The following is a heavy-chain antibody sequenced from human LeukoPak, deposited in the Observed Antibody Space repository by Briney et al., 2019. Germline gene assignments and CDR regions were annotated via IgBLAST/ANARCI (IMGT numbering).Heavy chain of an antibody. D-gene: IGHD6-13*01. Sequence: ASVKVSFKASGYTFTSYGITWVRQAPGQGLEWMGWISAYNGNTNYAQNFQGRVTMTTDTSTSTAYMELRSLRSDDTAVYYCARDHSGSPAAFDIWGQGTTVTVSS. V-gene: IGHV1-18*01. CDR1: GYTFTSYG. CDR3: ARDHSGSPAAFDI. J-gene: IGHJ3*02. CDR2: ISAYNGNT.